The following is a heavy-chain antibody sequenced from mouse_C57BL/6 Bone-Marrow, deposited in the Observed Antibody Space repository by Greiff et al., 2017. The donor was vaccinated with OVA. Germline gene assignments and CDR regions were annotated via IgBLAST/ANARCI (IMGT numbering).Heavy chain of an antibody. V-gene: IGHV5-6*01. CDR3: ARRYLTTVVAPTDFDV. CDR1: GFTFSSYG. J-gene: IGHJ1*03. CDR2: ISSGGSYT. Sequence: EVQGVESGGDLVKPGGSLKLSCAASGFTFSSYGMSWVRQTPDKRLEWVATISSGGSYTYYPDSVKGRFTISRDNAKNTLYLQMSSLKSEDTAMYYCARRYLTTVVAPTDFDVWGTGTTVTVSS. D-gene: IGHD1-1*01.